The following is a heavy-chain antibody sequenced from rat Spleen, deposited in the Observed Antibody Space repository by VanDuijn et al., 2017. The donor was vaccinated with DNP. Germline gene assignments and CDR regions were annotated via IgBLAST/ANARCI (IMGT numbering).Heavy chain of an antibody. V-gene: IGHV5-25*01. CDR1: GFTFSNYY. J-gene: IGHJ2*01. CDR2: ITTGGGYT. CDR3: TTLGPYYFDY. Sequence: EVQLVESGGGLVQPGRSIKLSCATSGFTFSNYYMAWVRQAPAKGLEWVASITTGGGYTYYRDSVKGRFTISRDNAKSTLYLQMDSLRSEDTATYYCTTLGPYYFDYWGQGVMVTVSS.